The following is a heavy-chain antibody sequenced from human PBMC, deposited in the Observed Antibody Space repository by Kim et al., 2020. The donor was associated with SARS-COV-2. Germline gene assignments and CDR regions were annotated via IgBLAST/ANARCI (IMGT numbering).Heavy chain of an antibody. D-gene: IGHD3-22*01. CDR1: GFTFSDYY. V-gene: IGHV3-11*01. CDR2: ISSSGSTI. Sequence: GGSLRLSCAASGFTFSDYYMSWIRQAPGKGLEWVSYISSSGSTIYYADSVKGRFTISRDNAKNSLYLQMNSLRAEDTAVYYCASQLPRPYYYDRGSNDGYYWGQGTLVTVSS. J-gene: IGHJ4*02. CDR3: ASQLPRPYYYDRGSNDGYY.